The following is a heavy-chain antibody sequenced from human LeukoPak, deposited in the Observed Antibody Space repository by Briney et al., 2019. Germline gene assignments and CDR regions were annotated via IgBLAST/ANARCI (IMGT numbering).Heavy chain of an antibody. CDR1: GGSFSGYY. CDR3: ARGYSYGLEAYFDY. J-gene: IGHJ4*02. CDR2: IYTSGST. D-gene: IGHD5-18*01. V-gene: IGHV4-59*10. Sequence: SETLSLTCAVYGGSFSGYYWSWIRQPPGKGLEWIGRIYTSGSTNYNPSLKSRVTISVDTSKNQFSLKLSSVTAADTAVYYCARGYSYGLEAYFDYWGQGTLVTVSS.